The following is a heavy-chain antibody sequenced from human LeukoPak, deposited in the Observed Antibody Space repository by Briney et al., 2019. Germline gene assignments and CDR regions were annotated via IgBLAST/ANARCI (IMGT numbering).Heavy chain of an antibody. CDR1: GFTFSRYD. V-gene: IGHV3-23*01. J-gene: IGHJ4*02. Sequence: PGGSLRLSCAASGFTFSRYDMSWVRQAPRKGLEWVSGISDTGESTYYVDSVKGRFTISRDNSKNTLYLQMNSLRAEDTAVYHCAKERTETTAYFDYWGQGTLVTVSS. D-gene: IGHD4-17*01. CDR3: AKERTETTAYFDY. CDR2: ISDTGEST.